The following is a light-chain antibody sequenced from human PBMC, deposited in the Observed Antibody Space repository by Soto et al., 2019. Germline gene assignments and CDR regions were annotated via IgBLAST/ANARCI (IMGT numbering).Light chain of an antibody. CDR2: YDS. CDR3: LLWDSSSDHDV. Sequence: SYELTQPPSVSVAPGKTARITCGGNNIGSKSVHWYQQKPGQAPVLVIYYDSDRPSGIPERFSGSNSGNTATLTISRVEAGDEADSYCLLWDSSSDHDVFGTGTKLTVL. J-gene: IGLJ1*01. V-gene: IGLV3-21*04. CDR1: NIGSKS.